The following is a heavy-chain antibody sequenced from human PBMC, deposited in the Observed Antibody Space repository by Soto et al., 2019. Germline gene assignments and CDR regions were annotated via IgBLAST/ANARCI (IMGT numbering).Heavy chain of an antibody. CDR1: GFSLSTYDMG. V-gene: IGHV2-5*02. CDR3: AHAGDYDLLTFDH. CDR2: IYWDDDK. D-gene: IGHD4-17*01. Sequence: QITLKESGPTLVRPAQTLTLTCDFSGFSLSTYDMGVAWIRQPPGKALEWLALIYWDDDKRYSPSLKDRLAISKDTSSNQVVQTITNMDPGDKATYFCAHAGDYDLLTFDHWGPGTLVTVSS. J-gene: IGHJ4*02.